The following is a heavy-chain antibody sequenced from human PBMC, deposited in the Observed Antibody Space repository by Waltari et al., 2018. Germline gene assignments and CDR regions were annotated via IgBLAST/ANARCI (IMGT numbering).Heavy chain of an antibody. CDR1: GGTFSTYA. CDR3: ARSFLPRTIDSSGLTGDAFDI. J-gene: IGHJ3*02. D-gene: IGHD3-22*01. CDR2: IIPILGIA. Sequence: QVQLVQSGAEVKKPGSSVKVSCKASGGTFSTYAISWVRQAPGQGLEWMGRIIPILGIANYAQKFQGRVTITADKSTSTAYMELSSLRSEDTAVYYCARSFLPRTIDSSGLTGDAFDIWGQGTMVTVSS. V-gene: IGHV1-69*04.